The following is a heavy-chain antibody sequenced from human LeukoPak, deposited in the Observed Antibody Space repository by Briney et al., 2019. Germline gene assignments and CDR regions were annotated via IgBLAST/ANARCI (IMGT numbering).Heavy chain of an antibody. Sequence: GGSLRLSCAASGFTFSSYSMNWVRQAPGKGLEWVSSISSSSSYIYYADSVKGRFTISRDNAKNSLYLQMNSLRAEDTAVYYCARDRKAYCGGDCSGMDVWGQGTTVTVSS. D-gene: IGHD2-21*02. J-gene: IGHJ6*02. CDR2: ISSSSSYI. V-gene: IGHV3-21*01. CDR1: GFTFSSYS. CDR3: ARDRKAYCGGDCSGMDV.